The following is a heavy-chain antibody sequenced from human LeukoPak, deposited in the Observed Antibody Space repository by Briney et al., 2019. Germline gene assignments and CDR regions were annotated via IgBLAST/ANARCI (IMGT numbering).Heavy chain of an antibody. CDR1: GFTFSNFA. V-gene: IGHV3-30-3*01. Sequence: GGSLRLSCSASGFTFSNFAMHWVRQAPGKGLEWVAVISYDGSDKYYADSMKGRFTSSRDNSNNTLYLQMNSLRAEDTAVYYCVRDHGSNSWWYFDSWGQGTLVTVSS. CDR2: ISYDGSDK. D-gene: IGHD6-13*01. J-gene: IGHJ4*02. CDR3: VRDHGSNSWWYFDS.